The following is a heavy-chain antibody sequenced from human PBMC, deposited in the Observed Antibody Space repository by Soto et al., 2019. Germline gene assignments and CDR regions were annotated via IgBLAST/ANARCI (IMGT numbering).Heavy chain of an antibody. J-gene: IGHJ6*02. CDR1: GFTFSSYS. V-gene: IGHV3-21*01. CDR3: ARNESSNIYGMDV. Sequence: EVQLVESGGGLVKPGGALRLSCAASGFTFSSYSMNWVRQAPGKGLEWVSSISSSSFSINYADSVKGRFSISRDNAQNSVHLQMNNLRAEDTAVYYCARNESSNIYGMDVWGQGTTVTVSS. D-gene: IGHD6-6*01. CDR2: ISSSSFSI.